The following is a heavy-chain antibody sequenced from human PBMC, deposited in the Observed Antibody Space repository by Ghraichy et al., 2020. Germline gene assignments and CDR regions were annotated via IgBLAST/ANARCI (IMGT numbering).Heavy chain of an antibody. CDR3: AGEMRAAAGMYVGDRKSSQYYFDY. D-gene: IGHD6-13*01. V-gene: IGHV4-34*01. CDR1: GGSFSGYY. CDR2: INHSGST. J-gene: IGHJ4*02. Sequence: SQTLSLTCAVYGGSFSGYYWSWIRQPPGKGLEWIGEINHSGSTNYNPSLKSRVTISVDTSKNQFSLKLSSVTAADTAVYYCAGEMRAAAGMYVGDRKSSQYYFDYWGQGTLVTVSS.